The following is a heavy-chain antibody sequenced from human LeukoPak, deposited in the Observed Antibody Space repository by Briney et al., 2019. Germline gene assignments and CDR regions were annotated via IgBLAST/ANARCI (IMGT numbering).Heavy chain of an antibody. CDR1: GYTFTGYY. CDR2: INPNSGGT. CDR3: AREWGKLERQGFLLY. J-gene: IGHJ4*02. Sequence: ASVKVSCKASGYTFTGYYMHWVRQAPGQGLEWMGWINPNSGGTNYAQKFQGWVTMTRDTSISTAYMELSRLRSDDTAVYYCAREWGKLERQGFLLYWGQGTLVTVS. D-gene: IGHD1-1*01. V-gene: IGHV1-2*04.